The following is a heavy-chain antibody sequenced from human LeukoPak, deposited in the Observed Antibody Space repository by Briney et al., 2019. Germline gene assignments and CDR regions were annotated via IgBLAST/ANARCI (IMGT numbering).Heavy chain of an antibody. V-gene: IGHV3-74*03. J-gene: IGHJ4*02. CDR2: INIDGSTT. CDR3: ARQTHYIDY. Sequence: GGSLRLSCAAAGFTFSSYWMHWVRQAPGKGLVWVSRINIDGSTTTYADSVKGRFTISRDNAKNTLSLQMNSLSAEDTAVYYCARQTHYIDYWGQGTLVTVSS. D-gene: IGHD2-2*02. CDR1: GFTFSSYW.